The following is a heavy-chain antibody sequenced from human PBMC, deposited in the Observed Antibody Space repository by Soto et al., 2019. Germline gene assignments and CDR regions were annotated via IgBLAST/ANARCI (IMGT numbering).Heavy chain of an antibody. J-gene: IGHJ6*02. CDR3: ARDHKTPYGGKYYYYYYGMDV. V-gene: IGHV4-31*03. Sequence: SETLSLTCTVSGGSISSGGYYWSWIRQHPGKGLEWIGYIYYSGSTYYNPSLKSRVTISVGTSKNQFSLKLSSVTAADTAVYYCARDHKTPYGGKYYYYYYGMDVWGQGTTVTVSS. CDR1: GGSISSGGYY. CDR2: IYYSGST. D-gene: IGHD4-17*01.